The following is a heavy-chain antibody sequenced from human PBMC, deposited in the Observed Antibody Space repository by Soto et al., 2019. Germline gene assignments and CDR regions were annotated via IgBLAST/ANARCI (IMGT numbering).Heavy chain of an antibody. J-gene: IGHJ6*02. CDR3: AKDIAAAGYYYYYGMAV. Sequence: QVQLVESGGGVVQPGRSLRLSCAASGFTFSSYGMHWVRQAPGKGLEWVAVISYDGSNKYYADSVKGRFTISRDNSKNTLYLQMNSLRAEDTAVYYCAKDIAAAGYYYYYGMAVWGQGTTVTVSS. D-gene: IGHD6-13*01. CDR2: ISYDGSNK. CDR1: GFTFSSYG. V-gene: IGHV3-30*18.